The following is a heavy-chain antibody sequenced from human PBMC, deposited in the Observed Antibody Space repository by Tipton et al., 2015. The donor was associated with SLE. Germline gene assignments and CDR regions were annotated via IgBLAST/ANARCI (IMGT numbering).Heavy chain of an antibody. CDR1: GGSFSGYY. D-gene: IGHD5-24*01. CDR2: IYTSGST. J-gene: IGHJ6*02. V-gene: IGHV4-4*09. Sequence: TLSLTCAVYGGSFSGYYWSWIRQPAGKGLEWIGYIYTSGSTNYNPSLKSRVTISVDTSKNQFSLKLSSVTAADTAVYYCASRGDGYIGDYGMDVWGQGTTVTVSS. CDR3: ASRGDGYIGDYGMDV.